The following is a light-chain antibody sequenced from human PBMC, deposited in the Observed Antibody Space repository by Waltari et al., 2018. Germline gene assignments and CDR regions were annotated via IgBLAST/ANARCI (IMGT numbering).Light chain of an antibody. CDR1: SSNIGSNY. Sequence: QSVLTQPPSASGTPGQRVTISCSGSSSNIGSNYVYRYQHLPGTAPKLFIYRNKQRPAGVPARFSGSKSDTSASLAISGLRSEDEADYYCAAWDASLSAWLFGGGTKVTVL. J-gene: IGLJ3*02. CDR2: RNK. V-gene: IGLV1-47*01. CDR3: AAWDASLSAWL.